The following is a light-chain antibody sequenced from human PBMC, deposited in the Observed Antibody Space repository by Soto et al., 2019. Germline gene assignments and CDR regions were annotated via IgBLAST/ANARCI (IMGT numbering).Light chain of an antibody. Sequence: EIVLPRSPAPFPLFPGERATLSGRASQGVSSSYLAWYQQKPGQAPRLLIYGASSRPTGIPERFSGSGSGTDFTLTISRLEPEDFAVYYCQQYGSSPRFTFGPGTKVDIK. V-gene: IGKV3-20*01. CDR3: QQYGSSPRFT. CDR1: QGVSSSY. J-gene: IGKJ3*01. CDR2: GAS.